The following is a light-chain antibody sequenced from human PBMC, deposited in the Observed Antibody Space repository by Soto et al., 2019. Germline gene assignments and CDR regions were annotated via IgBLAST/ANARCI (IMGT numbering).Light chain of an antibody. V-gene: IGLV2-14*03. CDR2: DVR. CDR3: SSYTSSSTVV. CDR1: SSDVGGYNY. Sequence: QLVLTQPASVSGSPGQSITISCTGTSSDVGGYNYVSWFQHHPGKAPKLMIYDVRNRPSGVSTRLSGSKSGNTASLTISGLQAEDEADYYCSSYTSSSTVVFGGGTKLTVL. J-gene: IGLJ2*01.